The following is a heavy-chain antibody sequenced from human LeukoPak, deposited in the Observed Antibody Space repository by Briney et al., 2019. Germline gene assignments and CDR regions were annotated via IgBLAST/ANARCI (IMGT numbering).Heavy chain of an antibody. V-gene: IGHV3-23*01. CDR2: TSDNAGRT. D-gene: IGHD3-10*01. Sequence: GGSLRLSCAASGFTFSTHAMTGVRQAPGKGLEWDSATSDNAGRTYYADSVEGRFTISRDNSQSTLYLHMNSLRPEDTALYFCATTMGFWRDEFTSITHWGQGTLVTVSS. J-gene: IGHJ4*02. CDR3: ATTMGFWRDEFTSITH. CDR1: GFTFSTHA.